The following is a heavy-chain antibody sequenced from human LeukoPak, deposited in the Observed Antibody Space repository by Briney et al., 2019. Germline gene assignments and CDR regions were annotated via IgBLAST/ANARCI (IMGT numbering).Heavy chain of an antibody. Sequence: ASMKVSCKASGYTFTGYYMHWVRQAPGQGLEWMGWINPNSGGTNYAQKLQGRVTMTTDTSTSTAYMELRSLRSDDTAVYYCARHYDPTPNFDYWGQGTLVTVSS. CDR1: GYTFTGYY. V-gene: IGHV1-2*02. CDR2: INPNSGGT. J-gene: IGHJ4*02. D-gene: IGHD3-3*01. CDR3: ARHYDPTPNFDY.